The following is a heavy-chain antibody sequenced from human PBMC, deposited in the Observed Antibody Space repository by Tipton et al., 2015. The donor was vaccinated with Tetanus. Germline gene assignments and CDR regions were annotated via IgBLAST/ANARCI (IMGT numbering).Heavy chain of an antibody. J-gene: IGHJ4*02. CDR2: SWYDGTDK. D-gene: IGHD2-15*01. V-gene: IGHV3-33*01. CDR3: AREADCSGGSCFSGAFDN. Sequence: SLRLSCAASGFIFSSYGIHWVRQAPGKGLERVAVSWYDGTDKYYADSVKGRFTISRDNSKNTLYLQMNSLRAEDTAVYYCAREADCSGGSCFSGAFDNWGQGTQVTVSS. CDR1: GFIFSSYG.